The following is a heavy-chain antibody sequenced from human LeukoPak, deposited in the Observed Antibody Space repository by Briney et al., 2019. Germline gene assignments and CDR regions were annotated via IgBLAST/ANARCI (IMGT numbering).Heavy chain of an antibody. J-gene: IGHJ4*02. V-gene: IGHV4-61*02. Sequence: SETLSLTCTVSGGSISSSSYYWGWIRQPPGKGLEWIGRIYTSGSTNYNPSLKSRVTISVDTSKNQFSLKLSSVTAADTAVYYCARGVRLLWFGEPSFDYWGQGTLVTVSS. CDR2: IYTSGST. CDR1: GGSISSSSYY. D-gene: IGHD3-10*01. CDR3: ARGVRLLWFGEPSFDY.